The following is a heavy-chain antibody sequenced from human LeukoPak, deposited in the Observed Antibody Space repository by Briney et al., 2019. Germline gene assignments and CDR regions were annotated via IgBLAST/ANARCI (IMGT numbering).Heavy chain of an antibody. CDR3: ATLGSTWAIDD. Sequence: GGSLRLSRAASGFTFSNYGMHWVRQAPGKGLEWVAVIWYDGSNNHYADSVKGRFTISRDNSKNTLYLQMNSLRAEDTAVYYCATLGSTWAIDDWGQGTLVTVSS. D-gene: IGHD2-2*01. CDR2: IWYDGSNN. J-gene: IGHJ4*02. V-gene: IGHV3-33*01. CDR1: GFTFSNYG.